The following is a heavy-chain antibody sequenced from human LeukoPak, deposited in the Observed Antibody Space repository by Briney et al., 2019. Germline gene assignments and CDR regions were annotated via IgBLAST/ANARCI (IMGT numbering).Heavy chain of an antibody. V-gene: IGHV3-30-3*01. D-gene: IGHD6-13*01. J-gene: IGHJ4*02. CDR2: ISYDGSNK. CDR1: GFTFSSYA. CDR3: AKELSAGTGGGWEDYFDY. Sequence: SGGSLRLSCAASGFTFSSYAMHWVRQAPGKGLEWVAIISYDGSNKYYADSVKGRFTISRDNSKNTLYLQMNSLRAEDAAVYYCAKELSAGTGGGWEDYFDYWGQGTLVTVSA.